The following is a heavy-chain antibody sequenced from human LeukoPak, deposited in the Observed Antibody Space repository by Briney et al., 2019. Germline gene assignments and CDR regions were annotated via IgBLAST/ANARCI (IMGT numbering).Heavy chain of an antibody. D-gene: IGHD6-13*01. Sequence: SEILSLTCAVYGGSFSGYYWSWIRQPPGKGLEWIGEINHSGSTNYNPSLKSRVTISVDTSKNQFSLKLSSVTAADTAVYYCARHGEQQLVPPYYFDYWGQGTLVTVSS. V-gene: IGHV4-34*01. J-gene: IGHJ4*02. CDR3: ARHGEQQLVPPYYFDY. CDR2: INHSGST. CDR1: GGSFSGYY.